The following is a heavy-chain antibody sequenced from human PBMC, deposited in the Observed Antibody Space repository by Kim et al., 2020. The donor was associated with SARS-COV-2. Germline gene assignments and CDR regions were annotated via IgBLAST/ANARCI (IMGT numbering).Heavy chain of an antibody. J-gene: IGHJ4*02. V-gene: IGHV4-34*01. CDR2: INHSGST. Sequence: SETLSLTCAVYGGSFSGYYWSWIRQPPGKGLEWIGEINHSGSTNYNPSLKSRVTISVDTSKNQFSLKLSSVTAADTAVYYCARGHRIRRAGLDWGQGTLVTVSA. D-gene: IGHD3-16*01. CDR3: ARGHRIRRAGLD. CDR1: GGSFSGYY.